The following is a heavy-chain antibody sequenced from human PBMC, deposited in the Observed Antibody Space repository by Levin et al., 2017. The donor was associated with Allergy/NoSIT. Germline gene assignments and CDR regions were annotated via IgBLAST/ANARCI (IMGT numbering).Heavy chain of an antibody. Sequence: PSETLSLTCAVYGGSFSDYYWSWIRQPPGKGLEWIGEINHSGSTDYNPSLKSRVSISVDKSKNQFSLNLSSVTAADTAVYYCAREPGYCTGGGCYGGWFDPWGQGTLVTVSS. J-gene: IGHJ5*02. D-gene: IGHD2-15*01. CDR2: INHSGST. CDR3: AREPGYCTGGGCYGGWFDP. CDR1: GGSFSDYY. V-gene: IGHV4-34*01.